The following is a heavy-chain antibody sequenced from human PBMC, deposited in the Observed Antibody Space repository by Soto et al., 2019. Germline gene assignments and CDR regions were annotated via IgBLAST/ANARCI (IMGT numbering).Heavy chain of an antibody. CDR1: DGSISSGGYY. D-gene: IGHD6-13*01. Sequence: QVQLQESGPGLVKPSQTLSLTCTVSDGSISSGGYYWSWIRQHPGKGLEWIGYIYYSGSTYYNPSLKSRVTISVDTSKNPFSLKLSSVTAADTAVYYCARLGIAAARTIFDYWGQGTLVTVSS. V-gene: IGHV4-31*03. CDR3: ARLGIAAARTIFDY. CDR2: IYYSGST. J-gene: IGHJ4*02.